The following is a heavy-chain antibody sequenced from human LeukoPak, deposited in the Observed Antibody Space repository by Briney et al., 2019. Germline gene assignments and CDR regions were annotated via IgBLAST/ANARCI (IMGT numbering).Heavy chain of an antibody. D-gene: IGHD6-19*01. Sequence: GASVKVSCKASGYTFTSHVIHWVRQAPGPRLDWMGWIDTANGNTNYAQKLQGRVTMTTDTSTSTAYMELRSLRSDDTAVYYCARAARAGREDYWGQGTLVTVSS. V-gene: IGHV1-18*01. CDR3: ARAARAGREDY. J-gene: IGHJ4*02. CDR2: IDTANGNT. CDR1: GYTFTSHV.